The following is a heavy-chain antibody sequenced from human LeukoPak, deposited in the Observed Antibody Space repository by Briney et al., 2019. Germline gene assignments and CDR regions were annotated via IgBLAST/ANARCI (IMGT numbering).Heavy chain of an antibody. D-gene: IGHD2-2*01. CDR1: GDSISSGDYY. V-gene: IGHV4-30-4*01. CDR2: IYYSGST. J-gene: IGHJ4*02. CDR3: ARDPAESSRTFDY. Sequence: SQTLSLTCTVSGDSISSGDYYWSWIRQPPGKGLEWIGYIYYSGSTYYNPSLKSRVTISVDTSKNQFSLKLSSVTAADTAVYYCARDPAESSRTFDYWGQGTLVTVSS.